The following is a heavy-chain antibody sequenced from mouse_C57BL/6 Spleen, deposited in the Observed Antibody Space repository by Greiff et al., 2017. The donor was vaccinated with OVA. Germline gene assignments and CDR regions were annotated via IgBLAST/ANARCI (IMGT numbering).Heavy chain of an antibody. Sequence: VMLVESGPGLVQPSQSLSITCTVSGFSLTSYGVHWVRQSPGKGLEWLGVIWRGGSTDYNAAFMSRLSITKDNSKSQVFFKMNSLQADDTAIYYCAKEGTTVVNLYYFDYWGQGTTLTVSS. J-gene: IGHJ2*01. D-gene: IGHD1-1*01. CDR3: AKEGTTVVNLYYFDY. V-gene: IGHV2-5*01. CDR1: GFSLTSYG. CDR2: IWRGGST.